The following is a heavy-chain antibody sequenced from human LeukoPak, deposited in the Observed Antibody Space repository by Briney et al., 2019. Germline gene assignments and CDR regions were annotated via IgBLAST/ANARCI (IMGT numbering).Heavy chain of an antibody. V-gene: IGHV4-34*01. D-gene: IGHD3-10*01. CDR3: ARGFGDWGLSWFDP. J-gene: IGHJ5*02. Sequence: SETLSLTCAAYGGSFSGYYWSWIRQPPGKGLEWIGEINHSGSTNYNPSLKSRVTISVDTSKNQFSLKLSSVTAADTAVYYCARGFGDWGLSWFDPWGQGTLVTVSS. CDR2: INHSGST. CDR1: GGSFSGYY.